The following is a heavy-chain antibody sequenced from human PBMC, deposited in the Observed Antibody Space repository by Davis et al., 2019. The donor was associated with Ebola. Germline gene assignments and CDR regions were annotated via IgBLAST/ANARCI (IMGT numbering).Heavy chain of an antibody. D-gene: IGHD1-20*01. CDR3: ARDNWNDENFDY. CDR2: INPYSGNT. V-gene: IGHV1-18*04. CDR1: GYTFTGNY. J-gene: IGHJ4*02. Sequence: ASVKVSCKASGYTFTGNYIQWVRQAPGQGLEWMGWINPYSGNTNYAQKLQGRVTMTTDTSTSTAYMELRSLRSDDTAVYYCARDNWNDENFDYWGQGTLVTVSS.